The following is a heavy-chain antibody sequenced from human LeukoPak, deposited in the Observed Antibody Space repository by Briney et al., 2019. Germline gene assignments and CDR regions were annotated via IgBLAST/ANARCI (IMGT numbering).Heavy chain of an antibody. V-gene: IGHV3-53*05. CDR2: IYSGYGT. Sequence: GGSLRLSCAASGFTVSSNHMSWVRQAPGKGLEWVSIIYSGYGTYYADSVKGRFTISRDNTRKSLSLQMSSLRSEDTALYYCARESETSGWYDYWGQGTLVTVSS. J-gene: IGHJ4*02. CDR3: ARESETSGWYDY. D-gene: IGHD6-19*01. CDR1: GFTVSSNH.